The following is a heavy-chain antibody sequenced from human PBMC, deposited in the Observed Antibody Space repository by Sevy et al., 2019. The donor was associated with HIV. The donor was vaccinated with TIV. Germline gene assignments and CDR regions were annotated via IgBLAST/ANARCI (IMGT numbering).Heavy chain of an antibody. CDR1: GFTFSSYS. CDR3: AKDRTELNTEGDWFDP. Sequence: GGSLRLSCTASGFTFSSYSMYWVRQAPGKGLEWVSAISGSGGSTYYADSVKGRFTISRDNSKNTLYLQMNSLRAEDTAVYYCAKDRTELNTEGDWFDPWGQGTLVTVSS. D-gene: IGHD2-2*02. CDR2: ISGSGGST. J-gene: IGHJ5*02. V-gene: IGHV3-23*01.